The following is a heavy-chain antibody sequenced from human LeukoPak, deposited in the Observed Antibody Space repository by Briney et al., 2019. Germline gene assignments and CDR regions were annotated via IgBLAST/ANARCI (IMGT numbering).Heavy chain of an antibody. Sequence: GGSLRLSCAASGFTFSSYAMSWVRQAPGKGLEWVSAISGSGGSTHYADSVKGRFTISRDNSKNTLYLQMNSLRAEDTAVYYCAKVGIDSGSSKPNDYWGQGTLVTVSS. CDR1: GFTFSSYA. D-gene: IGHD1-26*01. CDR2: ISGSGGST. J-gene: IGHJ4*02. CDR3: AKVGIDSGSSKPNDY. V-gene: IGHV3-23*01.